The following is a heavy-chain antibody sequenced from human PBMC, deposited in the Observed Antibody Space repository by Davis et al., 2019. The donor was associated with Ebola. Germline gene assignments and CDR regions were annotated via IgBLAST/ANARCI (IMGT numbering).Heavy chain of an antibody. V-gene: IGHV1-69*06. CDR2: IIPIFGTA. Sequence: SVKVSCKASGYTFTSYYMHWVRQAPGQGLEWMGGIIPIFGTANYAQKFQGRVTITADKSTSTAYMELSSLRSEDTAVYYCARVGRFLEWSSYGMDVWGQGTTVTVSS. CDR1: GYTFTSYY. D-gene: IGHD3-3*01. J-gene: IGHJ6*02. CDR3: ARVGRFLEWSSYGMDV.